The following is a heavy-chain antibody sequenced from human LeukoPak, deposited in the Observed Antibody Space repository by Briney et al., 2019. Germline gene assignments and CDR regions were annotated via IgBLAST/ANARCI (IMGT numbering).Heavy chain of an antibody. CDR3: ARGSTYYDSSGQAPFDY. V-gene: IGHV3-48*01. J-gene: IGHJ4*02. CDR1: GFTFSSYS. D-gene: IGHD3-22*01. Sequence: GGSLRLSCAASGFTFSSYSMNWVRQAPGKGLEWGSYISGSSSTIYYADSVKGRFTISRDNGKNTLYLQMNSLRAEDTAVYYCARGSTYYDSSGQAPFDYWGRGPLVTVSS. CDR2: ISGSSSTI.